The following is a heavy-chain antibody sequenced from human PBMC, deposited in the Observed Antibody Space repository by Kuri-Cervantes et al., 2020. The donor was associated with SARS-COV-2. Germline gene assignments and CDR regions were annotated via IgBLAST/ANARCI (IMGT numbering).Heavy chain of an antibody. V-gene: IGHV4-61*01. D-gene: IGHD5-18*01. Sequence: SEILSPTGTASGGSFSSGSYYGSWILQPPGKGLEWIGYIYYSGSTNYNPSLKSRVTISVDTSKNQFSLKLSSVIAADTAVYYCARGKYSYGDYYYGMDVWGQGTTVTVSS. CDR2: IYYSGST. CDR3: ARGKYSYGDYYYGMDV. J-gene: IGHJ6*02. CDR1: GGSFSSGSYY.